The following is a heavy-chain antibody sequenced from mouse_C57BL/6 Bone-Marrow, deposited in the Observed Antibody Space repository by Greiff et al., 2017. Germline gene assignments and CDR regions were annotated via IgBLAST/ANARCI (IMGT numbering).Heavy chain of an antibody. J-gene: IGHJ1*03. V-gene: IGHV5-9*01. Sequence: EVNVVESGGGLVKPGGSLKLSCAASGFTFSSYTMSWVRQTPEKRLEWVATISGGGGNTYYPDSVKGRFTISRDNAKNTLYLQMSILRSEDTALYYCARPYGNYRYFDVWGTGTTVTVSS. CDR1: GFTFSSYT. D-gene: IGHD2-1*01. CDR2: ISGGGGNT. CDR3: ARPYGNYRYFDV.